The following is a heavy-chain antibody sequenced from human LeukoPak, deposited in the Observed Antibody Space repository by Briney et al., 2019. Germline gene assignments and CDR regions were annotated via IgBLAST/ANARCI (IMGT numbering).Heavy chain of an antibody. CDR3: ARCLSRCNNGFDI. CDR2: IYYSGST. J-gene: IGHJ3*02. D-gene: IGHD2/OR15-2a*01. V-gene: IGHV4-59*01. CDR1: GASISGYY. Sequence: SETLSLTCSVSGASISGYYWSWIRQPPGKGLEWFGHIYYSGSTTYNPSLKSRVTISVDSSKNQFSLRLSSVTAADAAVYYCARCLSRCNNGFDIWGQGTMVTVSS.